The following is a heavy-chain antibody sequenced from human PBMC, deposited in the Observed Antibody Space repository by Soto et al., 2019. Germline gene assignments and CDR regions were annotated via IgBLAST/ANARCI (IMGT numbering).Heavy chain of an antibody. Sequence: ASVKVSCKASGYTFTSYLMHWLRQAPGQRLEWTGWINGASGDTKYSQKFQGRVTITRDTSASTAHMEVSSLTSEDTAVYFCVSQRTTVITQAYFDYWGPGALVTVSS. CDR2: INGASGDT. V-gene: IGHV1-3*01. D-gene: IGHD4-4*01. CDR1: GYTFTSYL. J-gene: IGHJ4*02. CDR3: VSQRTTVITQAYFDY.